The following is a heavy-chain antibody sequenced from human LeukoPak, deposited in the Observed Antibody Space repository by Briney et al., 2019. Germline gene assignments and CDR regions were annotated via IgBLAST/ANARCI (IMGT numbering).Heavy chain of an antibody. CDR3: ARGGVETPTVPATDY. J-gene: IGHJ4*02. D-gene: IGHD5-24*01. CDR2: INHSGST. CDR1: GGSISSYY. Sequence: SETLSLTCTVSGGSISSYYWSWIRQPPGKGLEWIGEINHSGSTNYNPSLKSRVTISVDTSKNQFSLKLSSVTAADAAVYYCARGGVETPTVPATDYWGQGTLVTVSS. V-gene: IGHV4-34*01.